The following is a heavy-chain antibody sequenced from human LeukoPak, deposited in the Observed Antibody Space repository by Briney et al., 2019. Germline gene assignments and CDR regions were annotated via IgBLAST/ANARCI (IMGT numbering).Heavy chain of an antibody. V-gene: IGHV6-1*01. CDR1: GDSVSSNGAA. J-gene: IGHJ4*02. D-gene: IGHD3-22*01. CDR2: TYYRSKWYN. Sequence: SQTLSLTCAISGDSVSSNGAAWNWIRQSPSRGLEWLGRTYYRSKWYNDYAVSVKSRITINPDTSKNQFSLKLSSVTAADTAVYYCATPDSSGYYYLYWGQGTLVTVSS. CDR3: ATPDSSGYYYLY.